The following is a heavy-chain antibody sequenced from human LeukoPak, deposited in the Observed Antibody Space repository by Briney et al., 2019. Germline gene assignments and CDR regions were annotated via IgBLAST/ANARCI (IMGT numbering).Heavy chain of an antibody. CDR1: GFTLSNYA. CDR3: TTWNEEFSTSAHWDDAFAF. Sequence: GGSLRLSCAASGFTLSNYAMNWVRQTPGKGLEWVSGIRESGGGTYYTDSVKGRFTISRDDSENTVYLQMNSLTPEDTAVYRCTTWNEEFSTSAHWDDAFAFWGHGTMVTVSS. J-gene: IGHJ3*01. V-gene: IGHV3-23*01. D-gene: IGHD6-6*01. CDR2: IRESGGGT.